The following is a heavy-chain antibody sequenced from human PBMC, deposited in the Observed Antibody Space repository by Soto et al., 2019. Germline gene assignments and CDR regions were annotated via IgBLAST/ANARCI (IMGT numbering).Heavy chain of an antibody. J-gene: IGHJ6*02. D-gene: IGHD2-15*01. V-gene: IGHV3-33*01. Sequence: GGSLRLSCAASGFTFNTYGMHWGRQAPGKGLEWVAVIWYDGGIKYYSDSTRGRFIVSRDNSRNTLYLQMNSLRVEDTAVYYCARIDCTGGNCRPYAYYDLDVWGQGTTVTVS. CDR3: ARIDCTGGNCRPYAYYDLDV. CDR2: IWYDGGIK. CDR1: GFTFNTYG.